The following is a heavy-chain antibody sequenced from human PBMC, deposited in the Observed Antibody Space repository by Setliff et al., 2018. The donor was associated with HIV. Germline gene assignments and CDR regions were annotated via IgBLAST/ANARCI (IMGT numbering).Heavy chain of an antibody. J-gene: IGHJ2*01. Sequence: SETLSLTCTVSGGSMNGYYWSRIRQSSGKGLEWIGNIYQGGRTNYNSSLKSRVTISLNTSKRQFSLRVNSVTAADTAVYFCARVPTTDYQDGSGYYAPKWYYDVWGRGTLVTVSS. CDR3: ARVPTTDYQDGSGYYAPKWYYDV. CDR1: GGSMNGYY. D-gene: IGHD3-22*01. V-gene: IGHV4-59*01. CDR2: IYQGGRT.